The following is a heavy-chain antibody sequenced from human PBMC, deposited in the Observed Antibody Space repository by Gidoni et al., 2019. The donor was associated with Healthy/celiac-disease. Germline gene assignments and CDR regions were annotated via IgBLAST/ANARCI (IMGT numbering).Heavy chain of an antibody. CDR2: IWYDGINK. V-gene: IGHV3-33*01. Sequence: QVQLVESGGGVVQPGRSQRLSCAASGFTVSSYGMHWVRQAPGKGLERVAVIWYDGINKYYADSVKGRVTIPRDNSKNPLYLQMHRLRAEDTAVYYCARDMGSGYTNWFDPWGQGTLVTVSS. D-gene: IGHD3-22*01. CDR3: ARDMGSGYTNWFDP. J-gene: IGHJ5*02. CDR1: GFTVSSYG.